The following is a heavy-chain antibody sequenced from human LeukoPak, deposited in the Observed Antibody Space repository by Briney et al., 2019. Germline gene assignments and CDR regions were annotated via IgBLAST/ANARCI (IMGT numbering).Heavy chain of an antibody. V-gene: IGHV1-18*01. CDR2: ISAYNGNT. CDR3: ARPRSYYDFWSGPEPLDY. Sequence: LWAPVKASCKASGYTFTSYGIRWVRQAPGQGLEWMQWISAYNGNTNYAQKLQGRVTMTTDTSTSTAYMELRSLRSDDTAVYYCARPRSYYDFWSGPEPLDYWGQGTLVTVSS. CDR1: GYTFTSYG. D-gene: IGHD3-3*01. J-gene: IGHJ4*02.